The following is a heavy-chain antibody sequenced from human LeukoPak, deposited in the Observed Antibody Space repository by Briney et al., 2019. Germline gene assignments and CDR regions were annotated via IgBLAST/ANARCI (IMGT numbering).Heavy chain of an antibody. Sequence: SETLSLTCTVSGGSISTYYWTWIRQPPGKGLEWLGYIYYSGSTDYNPSLKSRITILVDTSKSQFSLKLTSVTAADTAVYYCARGDIVAVPAAAKGAFDYWGQGTLVTVSS. J-gene: IGHJ4*02. D-gene: IGHD2-2*01. CDR1: GGSISTYY. V-gene: IGHV4-59*01. CDR3: ARGDIVAVPAAAKGAFDY. CDR2: IYYSGST.